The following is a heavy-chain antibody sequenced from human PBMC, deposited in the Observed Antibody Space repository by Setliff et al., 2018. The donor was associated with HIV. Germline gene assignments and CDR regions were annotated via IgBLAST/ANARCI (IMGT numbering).Heavy chain of an antibody. CDR1: GYSFTSYW. CDR2: IYPGDSDT. Sequence: GESLKISCKGSGYSFTSYWLGWVRQMPGKGLAWMGIIYPGDSDTRYSPSFQGQVTISADKSISTAYLQWSSLKASDTATYYCARMRYFDWIMIDYWGQGTLVTSPQ. J-gene: IGHJ4*02. D-gene: IGHD3-9*01. CDR3: ARMRYFDWIMIDY. V-gene: IGHV5-51*01.